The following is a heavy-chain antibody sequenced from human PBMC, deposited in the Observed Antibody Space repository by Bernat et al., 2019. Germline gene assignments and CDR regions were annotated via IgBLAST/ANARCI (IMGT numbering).Heavy chain of an antibody. CDR1: GYTFTSYG. CDR3: AVKGGVIYDYIWGSPLGY. CDR2: ISAYNGNT. J-gene: IGHJ4*02. Sequence: QVQLVQSGAEVKKPGASVKVSCKASGYTFTSYGISWVRQAPGQGLEWMGWISAYNGNTNYAQKLQGRVTMTTDTSTSTAYMELRSLRSDDTAVYYCAVKGGVIYDYIWGSPLGYWGQGTLVTVSS. D-gene: IGHD3-16*01. V-gene: IGHV1-18*01.